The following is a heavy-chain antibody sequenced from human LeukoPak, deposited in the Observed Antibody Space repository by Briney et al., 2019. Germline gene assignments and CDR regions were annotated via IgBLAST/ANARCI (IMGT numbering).Heavy chain of an antibody. CDR3: ARGRSGYYFDY. V-gene: IGHV3-48*02. Sequence: GGSLRLSCAASGFTFSSVSMNWVRQAPGKGLEWVSYISSTSTSTYYADSAKGRFTISRDNAQNSLYLQMNSLGDDDTAVYYCARGRSGYYFDYWGQGTLVTVSS. CDR2: ISSTSTST. J-gene: IGHJ4*02. CDR1: GFTFSSVS. D-gene: IGHD3-22*01.